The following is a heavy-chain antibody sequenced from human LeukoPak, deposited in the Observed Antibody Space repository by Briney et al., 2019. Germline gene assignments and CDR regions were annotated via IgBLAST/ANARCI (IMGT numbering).Heavy chain of an antibody. CDR3: AKGTTLEYCSSTSCPLDY. V-gene: IGHV3-53*01. J-gene: IGHJ4*02. D-gene: IGHD2-2*01. Sequence: GGSLRLSCAASGFTVSSNYMSWVRQAPGKGLEWVSIIYTGGSTYYADSVKGRFTISRDNSKNTPYLQINSLRAEDTAVYYCAKGTTLEYCSSTSCPLDYWGQGTLVTVSS. CDR1: GFTVSSNY. CDR2: IYTGGST.